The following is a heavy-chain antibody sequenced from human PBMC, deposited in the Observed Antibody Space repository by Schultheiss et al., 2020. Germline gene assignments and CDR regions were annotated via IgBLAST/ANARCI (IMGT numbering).Heavy chain of an antibody. CDR1: GFNVSSTY. D-gene: IGHD4-17*01. J-gene: IGHJ6*02. CDR3: ASTSVTTDYYYYYGMDV. Sequence: GGSLRLSCGVSGFNVSSTYMTWVRQAPGQGLEWVSLIYSDGSTHHADSVEGRFEISRDDSKNTIYLQMKSLRVEDTAVYFCASTSVTTDYYYYYGMDVWGQGTTVTVSS. V-gene: IGHV3-66*02. CDR2: IYSDGST.